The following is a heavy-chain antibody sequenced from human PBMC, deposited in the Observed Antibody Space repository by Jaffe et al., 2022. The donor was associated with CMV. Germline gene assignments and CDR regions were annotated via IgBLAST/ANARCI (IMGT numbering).Heavy chain of an antibody. CDR2: IYYSGST. Sequence: QLQLQESGPGLVKPSETLSLTCTVSGGSISSSSYYWGWIRQPPGKGLEWIGSIYYSGSTYYNPSLKSRVTISVDTSKNQFSLKLSSVTAADTAVYYCARHRLSTRYFDWLPMVNGMDVWGQGTTVTVSS. CDR3: ARHRLSTRYFDWLPMVNGMDV. V-gene: IGHV4-39*01. J-gene: IGHJ6*02. CDR1: GGSISSSSYY. D-gene: IGHD3-9*01.